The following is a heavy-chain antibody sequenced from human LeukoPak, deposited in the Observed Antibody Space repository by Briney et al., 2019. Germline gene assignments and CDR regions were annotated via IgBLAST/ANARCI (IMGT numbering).Heavy chain of an antibody. Sequence: SETLSLTCSVSGASISTNNYYWGWIRQPPGKGLEWIGSIYSGGYTYYNPSLKSRVTISVDTSKNQFSLKLSSVTAADTAVYYCARQMPGWRIAVAGTGWFDPWGQGTLVTVSS. J-gene: IGHJ5*02. CDR1: GASISTNNYY. CDR3: ARQMPGWRIAVAGTGWFDP. D-gene: IGHD6-19*01. CDR2: IYSGGYT. V-gene: IGHV4-39*01.